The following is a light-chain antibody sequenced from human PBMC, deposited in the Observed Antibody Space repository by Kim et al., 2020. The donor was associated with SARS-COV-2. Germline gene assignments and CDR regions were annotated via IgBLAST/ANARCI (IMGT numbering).Light chain of an antibody. Sequence: RRTATITCTGNSNNVGNEGASWLQQHQGHPPRLLSYRNNNRASGISDRFSASRSGSTASLTITGLQPEDEADYYCSAWDISLGAWVFGGGTQLTVL. V-gene: IGLV10-54*01. CDR3: SAWDISLGAWV. J-gene: IGLJ3*02. CDR2: RNN. CDR1: SNNVGNEG.